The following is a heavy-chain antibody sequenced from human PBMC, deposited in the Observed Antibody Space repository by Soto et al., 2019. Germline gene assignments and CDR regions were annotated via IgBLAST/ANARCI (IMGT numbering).Heavy chain of an antibody. CDR1: GFTFSSYS. J-gene: IGHJ6*02. Sequence: VQLVESGGGLVQPGGSLRLSCAAYGFTFSSYSMNWVRQAPGKGLEWVSYISSSSSTIYYADSVKGRFTISRDNAKNSLYLQMNSLRDEDTAVYYCARDRGWGSYYYYYGMDVWAKGPRSPSP. D-gene: IGHD7-27*01. V-gene: IGHV3-48*02. CDR2: ISSSSSTI. CDR3: ARDRGWGSYYYYYGMDV.